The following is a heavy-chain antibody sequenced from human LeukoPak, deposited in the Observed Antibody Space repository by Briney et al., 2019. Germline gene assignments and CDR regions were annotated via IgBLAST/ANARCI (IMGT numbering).Heavy chain of an antibody. CDR1: GFSLRTSGVG. D-gene: IGHD5-18*01. J-gene: IGHJ4*02. CDR3: ARVDTSMITVAFHY. CDR2: IYWNDDK. V-gene: IGHV2-5*01. Sequence: VSGPTLVKPTQTLTLTCTFSGFSLRTSGVGVGWIRQPPGKALEWLALIYWNDDKRYSPSLKSRLSIAKDTSKNQVVLTMTNVDPVDTATYYCARVDTSMITVAFHYWGQGTLVTVSS.